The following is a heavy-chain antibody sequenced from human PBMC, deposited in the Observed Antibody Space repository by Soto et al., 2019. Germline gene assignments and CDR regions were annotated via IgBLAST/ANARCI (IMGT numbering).Heavy chain of an antibody. D-gene: IGHD6-13*01. CDR3: VKDESINWYSGHFRH. CDR1: GFTFDDYA. V-gene: IGHV3-9*01. CDR2: INWNSGSI. Sequence: PVRSLRLSCAASGFTFDDYAMHWVRQVPGKGLEWVSGINWNSGSIGYGDSVKGRFAISRDNAKNSLHLQMNSLSAEDTAFYYCVKDESINWYSGHFRHWGQGTLVTVSS. J-gene: IGHJ1*01.